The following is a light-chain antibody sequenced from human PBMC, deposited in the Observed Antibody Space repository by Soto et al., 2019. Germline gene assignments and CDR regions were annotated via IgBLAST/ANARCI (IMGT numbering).Light chain of an antibody. J-gene: IGKJ4*01. CDR2: AAS. CDR3: QQLSYPPT. Sequence: DIQLTQSPSFLSASVGDRVTITCRASQGISSYLAWYQQKPGKAPKLLIYAASTLQSGVPSRFSGSGSGTEFTLTISSLQPEDFATYSCQQLSYPPTFGGGTKVEIK. V-gene: IGKV1-9*01. CDR1: QGISSY.